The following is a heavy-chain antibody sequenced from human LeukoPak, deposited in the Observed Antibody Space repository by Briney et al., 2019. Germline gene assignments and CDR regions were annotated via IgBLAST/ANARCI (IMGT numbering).Heavy chain of an antibody. J-gene: IGHJ6*02. CDR1: GFTFSIFG. D-gene: IGHD3-3*01. Sequence: GGSLRLSCAASGFTFSIFGMHWVRQAPGKGLEWVALLSYDGSNKCYEDSVKGRFTISRDNSKNTLYLQMNRLRPEDTAVYYCAKDVSSNDFWSGYFVAPDRGMDVWGQGTTVTVSS. V-gene: IGHV3-30*18. CDR3: AKDVSSNDFWSGYFVAPDRGMDV. CDR2: LSYDGSNK.